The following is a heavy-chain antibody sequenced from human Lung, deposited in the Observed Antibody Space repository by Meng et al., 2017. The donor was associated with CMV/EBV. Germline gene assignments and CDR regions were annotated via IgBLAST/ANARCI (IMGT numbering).Heavy chain of an antibody. CDR1: GYTLSHYW. Sequence: SVXVSXXASGYTLSHYWMHWVRQAPGQGLEWVGIINPSGGSTTYAQKFQGRVVLTRDTSTSTVYMDLSSLRSEDRAVYYCARSGSTTSQQPGYFDLWGRGNXVTVYS. CDR2: INPSGGST. J-gene: IGHJ2*01. D-gene: IGHD2-2*01. CDR3: ARSGSTTSQQPGYFDL. V-gene: IGHV1-46*01.